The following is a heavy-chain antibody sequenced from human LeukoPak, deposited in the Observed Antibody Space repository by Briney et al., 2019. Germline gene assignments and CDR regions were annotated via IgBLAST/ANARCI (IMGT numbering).Heavy chain of an antibody. CDR3: ARRQGLLWFGEDGMDV. CDR1: GYSFTSYW. Sequence: GESLKTSFKGSGYSFTSYWIGWVRQMPGKGLEWMGIIYPGDSDTRYSPSFQGQVTISADKSISTAYLQWSSLKASDTAMYYCARRQGLLWFGEDGMDVWGQGTTVTVSS. V-gene: IGHV5-51*01. J-gene: IGHJ6*02. D-gene: IGHD3-10*01. CDR2: IYPGDSDT.